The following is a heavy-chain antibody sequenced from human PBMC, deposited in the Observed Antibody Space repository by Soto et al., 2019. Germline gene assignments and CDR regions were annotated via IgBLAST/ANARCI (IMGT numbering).Heavy chain of an antibody. CDR3: ARERDGHNPNWFDL. Sequence: EMQVVETGGGLIQPGGSLRLSCAVSGFTVSSNYMSWVRQPPGKGPEWVSDIYSGGSTYYAASVKGRFTISRENSKNTLYLQMNSLRAEDTAVYYCARERDGHNPNWFDLWGQGTLVTVSS. CDR1: GFTVSSNY. J-gene: IGHJ5*02. V-gene: IGHV3-53*02. D-gene: IGHD2-8*01. CDR2: IYSGGST.